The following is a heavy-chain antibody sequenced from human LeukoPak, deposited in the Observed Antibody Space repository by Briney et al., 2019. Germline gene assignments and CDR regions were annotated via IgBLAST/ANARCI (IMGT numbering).Heavy chain of an antibody. D-gene: IGHD3-9*01. V-gene: IGHV4-34*01. CDR1: GGSFSGYY. CDR3: ARVYYDILTGYYSYFDY. J-gene: IGHJ4*02. CDR2: INHSGST. Sequence: SETQSLTCAVYGGSFSGYYWSWIRQPPGKGLEWIGEINHSGSTNYNPSLKSRVTISVDTSKNQFSLKLSSVTAADTAVYYCARVYYDILTGYYSYFDYWGQGTLVTVSS.